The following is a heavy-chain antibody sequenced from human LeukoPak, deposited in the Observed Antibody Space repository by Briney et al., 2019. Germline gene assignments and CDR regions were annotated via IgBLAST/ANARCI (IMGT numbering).Heavy chain of an antibody. D-gene: IGHD3-3*01. CDR3: ARVISSGLLRFSRNWFDP. Sequence: SETLSLTCTVSGGSISSGGSYWSWLRQHPGKGLEWVGYIYYSGSTYYNPSLKSRVTISVDTSKNQFSLKLSSVTAADTAVYYCARVISSGLLRFSRNWFDPWGQGTLVTVSS. CDR2: IYYSGST. V-gene: IGHV4-31*03. CDR1: GGSISSGGSY. J-gene: IGHJ5*02.